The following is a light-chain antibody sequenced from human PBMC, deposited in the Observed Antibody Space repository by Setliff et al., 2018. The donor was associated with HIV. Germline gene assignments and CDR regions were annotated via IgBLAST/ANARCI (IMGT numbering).Light chain of an antibody. J-gene: IGLJ1*01. CDR1: KSDVGGYNY. CDR3: TSYTSSDTYV. V-gene: IGLV2-14*03. CDR2: DFT. Sequence: GTKSDVGGYNYVSWYLQESGKAPKLIMYDFTSRPSGISNRFSGSQSGNTASLTISGLRTEDEGTYYCTSYTSSDTYVFGTGTKVTV.